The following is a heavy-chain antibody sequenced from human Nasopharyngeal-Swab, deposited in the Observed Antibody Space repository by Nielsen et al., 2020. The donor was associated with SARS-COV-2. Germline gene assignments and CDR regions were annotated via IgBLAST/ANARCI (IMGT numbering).Heavy chain of an antibody. J-gene: IGHJ6*03. CDR2: ISAYNGNT. CDR1: GYTFTSYG. V-gene: IGHV1-18*04. CDR3: ARMYAIHGYYYYMDV. D-gene: IGHD2-8*01. Sequence: ASVKVSCRASGYTFTSYGISWVRQAPGQGLEWMGWISAYNGNTNYAQKLQGRVTMTTDTSTSTAYMELRSLRSDDTAVYYCARMYAIHGYYYYMDVWGKGTTVTVSS.